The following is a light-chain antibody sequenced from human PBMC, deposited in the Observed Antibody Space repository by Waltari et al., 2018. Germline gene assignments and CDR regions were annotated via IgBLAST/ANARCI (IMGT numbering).Light chain of an antibody. CDR1: SSDVGGYNW. CDR3: CSYAGSYSPWM. V-gene: IGLV2-11*01. J-gene: IGLJ3*02. Sequence: QSAMTQPRSVSGSPRQSVAISCTGTSSDVGGYNWVSWYQQHPGKAPRLMIYDVNKRPSGVPDRFCGSKSGNTASVTIAGLQAEDEADDYCCSYAGSYSPWMFGGGPQLTVL. CDR2: DVN.